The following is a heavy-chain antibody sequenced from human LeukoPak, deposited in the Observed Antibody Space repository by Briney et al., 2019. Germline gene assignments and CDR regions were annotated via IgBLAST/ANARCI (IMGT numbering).Heavy chain of an antibody. CDR2: INPNSGGT. V-gene: IGHV1-2*04. J-gene: IGHJ6*02. D-gene: IGHD6-13*01. Sequence: GASVKVSCKASGYTFTGYYMHWVRQAPGQGLEWMGWINPNSGGTNYAQKFQGWVTMTRDTSISTAYMELSRLRSDDTAVYYCARDYKGYSSSWYGDAYYYYYGMDVWGQGTTVTVSS. CDR1: GYTFTGYY. CDR3: ARDYKGYSSSWYGDAYYYYYGMDV.